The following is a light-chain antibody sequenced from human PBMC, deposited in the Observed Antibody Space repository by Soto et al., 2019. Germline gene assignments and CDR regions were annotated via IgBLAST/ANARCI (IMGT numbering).Light chain of an antibody. Sequence: EVVLTQSPVTLSLSPGERATLSCRASQSVSSPYLAWYQQKPGQPPRLLIYGASSRATDIPDRFIGSGSGTELHLPISRPAPEDFGMYYRQEDGSSTFTFGPGTKVDI. CDR2: GAS. CDR3: QEDGSSTFT. CDR1: QSVSSPY. J-gene: IGKJ3*01. V-gene: IGKV3-20*01.